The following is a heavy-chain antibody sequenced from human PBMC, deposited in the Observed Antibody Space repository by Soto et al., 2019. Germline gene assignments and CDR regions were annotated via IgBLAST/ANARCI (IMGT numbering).Heavy chain of an antibody. CDR1: GGSISSSSYY. D-gene: IGHD3-3*01. CDR2: IYYSGST. CDR3: ARSSPSWEYGDFYYMDV. V-gene: IGHV4-39*01. Sequence: SETLSLTCTVSGGSISSSSYYWGWIRQPPGKGLEWIGSIYYSGSTYYNPSLKSRVTISVDTSKNQFSLKLSSVTAADTAVYYCARSSPSWEYGDFYYMDVWGKGTTVTVSS. J-gene: IGHJ6*03.